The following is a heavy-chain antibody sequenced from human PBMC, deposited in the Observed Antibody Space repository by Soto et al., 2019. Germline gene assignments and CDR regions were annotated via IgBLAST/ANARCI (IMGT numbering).Heavy chain of an antibody. CDR3: ARGGLAVAGTRWGYYYYYMDV. CDR2: IGTAGDT. CDR1: GFTFSSYD. J-gene: IGHJ6*03. V-gene: IGHV3-13*01. Sequence: EVQLVESGGGLVQPGGSLRLSCAASGFTFSSYDMHWVRQATGKGLEWVSAIGTAGDTYYPGSVKGRFTISRENAKNSLYLQMNSLRAGDTAVYYCARGGLAVAGTRWGYYYYYMDVWGKGTTVTVSS. D-gene: IGHD6-19*01.